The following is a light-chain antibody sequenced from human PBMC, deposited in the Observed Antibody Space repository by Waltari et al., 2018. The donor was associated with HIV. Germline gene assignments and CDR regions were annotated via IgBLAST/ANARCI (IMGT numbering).Light chain of an antibody. Sequence: DPVTFTCRASQNIDTFLNWFQQKPGKAPKRLIHAASTLQSGVPSRFNGSGSGTDFTLIISSLQPEDFATYYCLQTYSTPLTFGPGTKVDIQ. CDR3: LQTYSTPLT. J-gene: IGKJ3*01. CDR2: AAS. V-gene: IGKV1-39*01. CDR1: QNIDTF.